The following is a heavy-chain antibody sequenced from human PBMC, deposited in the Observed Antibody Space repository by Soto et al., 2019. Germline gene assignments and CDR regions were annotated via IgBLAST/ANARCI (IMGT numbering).Heavy chain of an antibody. J-gene: IGHJ5*02. CDR1: GGSISSYY. Sequence: PSETLSLTCTVSGGSISSYYWSWIRQPPGKGLEWIGYIYYSGSTNYNPSLKSRVTISVDTSKNQFSLKLSSVTAADTAVYYCARRVPYGDTNKPCNWFDPWGQGTLVTVSS. V-gene: IGHV4-59*08. CDR3: ARRVPYGDTNKPCNWFDP. CDR2: IYYSGST. D-gene: IGHD4-17*01.